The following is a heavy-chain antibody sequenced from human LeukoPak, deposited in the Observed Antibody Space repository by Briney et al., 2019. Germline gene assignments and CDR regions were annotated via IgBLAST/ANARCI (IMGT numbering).Heavy chain of an antibody. V-gene: IGHV1-2*02. CDR3: ARDAGIAVAGTVYGY. CDR1: GCTFTGYY. CDR2: INPNSGGT. D-gene: IGHD6-19*01. J-gene: IGHJ4*02. Sequence: ASVKVSCKASGCTFTGYYMYWVRQAPGQGLEWMGWINPNSGGTNYAQKFQGRVTMTRDTSISTAYMELSRLRSDDTAVYYCARDAGIAVAGTVYGYWGQGTLVTVSS.